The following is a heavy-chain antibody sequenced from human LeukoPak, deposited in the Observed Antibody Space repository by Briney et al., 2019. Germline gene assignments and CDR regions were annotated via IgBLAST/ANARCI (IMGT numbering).Heavy chain of an antibody. D-gene: IGHD6-13*01. J-gene: IGHJ4*02. CDR3: ARRRYSNTWFDY. V-gene: IGHV5-10-1*01. Sequence: GESPKISCKGSGYSFTSYWISWVRQMPGKGLEWMGRIDPSDSYTNYSPSFQGHVTISTDKSISTAYLQWSSLKASDTAIYYCARRRYSNTWFDYWGQGTLVTVSS. CDR2: IDPSDSYT. CDR1: GYSFTSYW.